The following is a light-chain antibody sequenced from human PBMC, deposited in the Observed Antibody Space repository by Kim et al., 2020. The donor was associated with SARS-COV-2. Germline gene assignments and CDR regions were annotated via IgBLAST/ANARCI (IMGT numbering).Light chain of an antibody. J-gene: IGLJ2*01. CDR2: GKN. V-gene: IGLV3-19*01. CDR3: NSRDSSGPVV. Sequence: VALGKTVRITCQGDSLRSYYASWYQQKPGQAPVLGIYGKNNRPSGIPDRFSGSSSGNTASLTITGAQAEDEADYYCNSRDSSGPVVFGGGTQLTVL. CDR1: SLRSYY.